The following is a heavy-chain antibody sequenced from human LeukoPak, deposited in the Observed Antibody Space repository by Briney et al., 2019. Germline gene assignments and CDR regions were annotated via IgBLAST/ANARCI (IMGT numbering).Heavy chain of an antibody. CDR2: IYTSGST. Sequence: SETLSLTCTVSGGSISSYYWSWIRQPAGKGLEWIGRIYTSGSTNYNPSLKSRVTMSVDTSKNQFSLTLSSVTAADTAVYYCARDLRKTIFGVVRYGMDVWGQGTTVTVSS. D-gene: IGHD3-3*01. CDR1: GGSISSYY. J-gene: IGHJ6*02. V-gene: IGHV4-4*07. CDR3: ARDLRKTIFGVVRYGMDV.